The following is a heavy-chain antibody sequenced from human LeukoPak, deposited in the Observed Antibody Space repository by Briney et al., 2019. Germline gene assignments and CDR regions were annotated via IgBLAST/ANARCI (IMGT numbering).Heavy chain of an antibody. J-gene: IGHJ4*02. Sequence: PGGSLRLSCAASGFTFSSYEMNWVRQAPGKGLEWVANINEDGSDKYYVDSVKGRFTISRDNVKNSLYLQMNSLRAEDTAVYYCARGNVAVSRDYWGQGTLATVSS. D-gene: IGHD2-15*01. CDR1: GFTFSSYE. CDR3: ARGNVAVSRDY. CDR2: INEDGSDK. V-gene: IGHV3-7*01.